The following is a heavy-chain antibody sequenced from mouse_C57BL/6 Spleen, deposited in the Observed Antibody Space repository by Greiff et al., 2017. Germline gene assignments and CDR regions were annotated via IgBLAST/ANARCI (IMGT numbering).Heavy chain of an antibody. CDR3: ARSLSTMVTRGYFDV. V-gene: IGHV1-81*01. Sequence: QVQLQQSGAELARPGASVKLSCKASGYTFTSYGISWVKQRTGQGLEWIGEIYPRSGNTYYNEKFKGKATLTADKSSSTAYMELRSLTSEDSAVYFCARSLSTMVTRGYFDVWGTGTTVTVSA. D-gene: IGHD2-2*01. CDR2: IYPRSGNT. CDR1: GYTFTSYG. J-gene: IGHJ1*03.